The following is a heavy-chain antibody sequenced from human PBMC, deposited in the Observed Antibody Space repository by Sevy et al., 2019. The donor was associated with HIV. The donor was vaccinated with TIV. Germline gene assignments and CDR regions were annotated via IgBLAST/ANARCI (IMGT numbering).Heavy chain of an antibody. CDR3: ARGPLRYCSSTSCYEGDYYYYGMDV. J-gene: IGHJ6*02. D-gene: IGHD2-2*01. Sequence: GGSLRLSCAASRFTFSSYGMHWVRQAPGKGLEWVAVTWYDGNNKNYTDSVKGRFTISRDNSKKTLYREVNSLRAEDTAVYYCARGPLRYCSSTSCYEGDYYYYGMDVWGQGTTVTVSS. V-gene: IGHV3-33*01. CDR2: TWYDGNNK. CDR1: RFTFSSYG.